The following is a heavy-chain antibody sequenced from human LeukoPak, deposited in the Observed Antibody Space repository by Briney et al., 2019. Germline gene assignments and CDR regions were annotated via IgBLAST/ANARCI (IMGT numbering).Heavy chain of an antibody. CDR3: ARGKSSYYDSSGYYYGKGYFDY. CDR1: GGTFSSYA. Sequence: GASVKVSCKASGGTFSSYAISWVRQAPGQGLEWMGRIIPILGIANYAQKFQGRVTMTTDTSTSTAYMELRSLRSDDTAVYYCARGKSSYYDSSGYYYGKGYFDYWGQGTLVTVSS. V-gene: IGHV1-69*04. CDR2: IIPILGIA. D-gene: IGHD3-22*01. J-gene: IGHJ4*02.